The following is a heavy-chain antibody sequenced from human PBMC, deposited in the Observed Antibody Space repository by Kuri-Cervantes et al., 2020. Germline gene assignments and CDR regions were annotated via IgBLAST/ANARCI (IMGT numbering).Heavy chain of an antibody. CDR3: ARGITGTISPFDY. CDR2: IYYSGST. Sequence: ESLKISCTVSGGSISSYYWSWIRQPPGKGLEWIGYIYYSGSTNYNPSLKSRVTISVDTSKNQFSLKLSSVTAADTAVYYCARGITGTISPFDYWGQGTLVTVSS. CDR1: GGSISSYY. V-gene: IGHV4-59*12. D-gene: IGHD1-7*01. J-gene: IGHJ4*02.